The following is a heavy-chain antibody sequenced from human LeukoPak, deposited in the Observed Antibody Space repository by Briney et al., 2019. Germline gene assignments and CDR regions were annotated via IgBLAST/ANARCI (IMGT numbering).Heavy chain of an antibody. Sequence: GGSLRLSCAASGFTFSSYAMSWVRQAPGKGLEWVSAISGSGDSTYYADSVKGRFTISRDNSKNTLYLQMNSLRAEDTAVYYCAKGSLYSSSSDYYYYYMDVWGKGTTVTVSS. CDR1: GFTFSSYA. CDR3: AKGSLYSSSSDYYYYYMDV. J-gene: IGHJ6*03. D-gene: IGHD6-6*01. V-gene: IGHV3-23*01. CDR2: ISGSGDST.